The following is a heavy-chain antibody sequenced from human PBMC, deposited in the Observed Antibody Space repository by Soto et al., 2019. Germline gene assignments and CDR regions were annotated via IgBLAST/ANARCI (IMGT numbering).Heavy chain of an antibody. CDR2: IYPGDSDT. CDR3: ARTFPHSTVYYGMDV. Sequence: PXDSLTISGKGSGYSFTSYWIGLVRQMPGKGLEWMGIIYPGDSDTRYSPSFQGQVTISADKSISTAYLQWSSLKASDTAMYYCARTFPHSTVYYGMDVWGQGTTVTVSS. V-gene: IGHV5-51*01. CDR1: GYSFTSYW. D-gene: IGHD4-17*01. J-gene: IGHJ6*02.